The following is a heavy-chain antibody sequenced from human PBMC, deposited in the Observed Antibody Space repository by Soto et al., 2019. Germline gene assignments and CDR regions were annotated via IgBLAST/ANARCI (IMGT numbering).Heavy chain of an antibody. CDR3: ARALYDTDSVPVGAESWYYVMDV. V-gene: IGHV1-46*01. J-gene: IGHJ6*02. D-gene: IGHD3-22*01. Sequence: QVQLVQSGAESKTPGASVKVSCKASQYNFTNYYVHWVRQAPGEGLEWMGVFNPSGGTTKYAQRFRGRVTMTRDTSTNTVYMDLRSLRPEDTAVYFCARALYDTDSVPVGAESWYYVMDVWGRGTTVTVSS. CDR1: QYNFTNYY. CDR2: FNPSGGTT.